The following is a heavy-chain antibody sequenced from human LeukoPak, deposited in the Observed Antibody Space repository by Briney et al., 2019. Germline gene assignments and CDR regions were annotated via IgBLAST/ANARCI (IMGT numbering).Heavy chain of an antibody. D-gene: IGHD3-3*01. CDR3: ARDDFWSGYYTGATSYYYMDV. Sequence: GGSLRLSCAASGFTVSSNYMSWVRQAPGKGLEWVSVIYSGGSTYYADSVKGRFTISRDNSKNTLYLQMNSLRVEDTAVYYCARDDFWSGYYTGATSYYYMDVWGKGTTVTVSS. V-gene: IGHV3-53*01. CDR1: GFTVSSNY. CDR2: IYSGGST. J-gene: IGHJ6*03.